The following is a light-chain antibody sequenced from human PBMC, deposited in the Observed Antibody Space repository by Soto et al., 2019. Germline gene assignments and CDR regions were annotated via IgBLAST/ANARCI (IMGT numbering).Light chain of an antibody. CDR2: AAS. J-gene: IGKJ2*01. V-gene: IGKV1-39*01. CDR1: QTISSS. Sequence: DIQMTQSPSSLSASVGDSVTITCQSSQTISSSLNWYQQKPGKAPKLLIYAASSLGDGVPSRFSGSGSSTHFTLTISSLQPEDSATYYCQQSYNSPMFTFGQGTKVDIK. CDR3: QQSYNSPMFT.